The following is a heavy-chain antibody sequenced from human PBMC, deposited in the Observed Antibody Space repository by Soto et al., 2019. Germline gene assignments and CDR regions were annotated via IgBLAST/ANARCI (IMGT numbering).Heavy chain of an antibody. V-gene: IGHV4-61*01. CDR1: GGSVSSGSYY. Sequence: QVQLQESGPGLVKPSETLSLTCTVSGGSVSSGSYYWSWIRQPPGKGLEWIGYIYYSGSTNYNPSLKRRVTISVNTSKNQFSLKLSSVTAADTAVYYCARDLGGGLVYFDYWGQGTLVTVSS. J-gene: IGHJ4*02. CDR3: ARDLGGGLVYFDY. D-gene: IGHD6-19*01. CDR2: IYYSGST.